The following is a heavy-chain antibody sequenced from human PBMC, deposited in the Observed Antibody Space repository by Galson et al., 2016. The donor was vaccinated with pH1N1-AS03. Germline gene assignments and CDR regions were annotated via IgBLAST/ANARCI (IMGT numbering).Heavy chain of an antibody. CDR1: GFTVSNSY. Sequence: SLRLSCAASGFTVSNSYLSWVRQAPGKGLEWVSIIYNDDTTYYADSLKGRFTISRDNSKNTLYLQMNSLRAEDTAGYYCARWSRGGNFASLDPWGQGTLVTVSS. V-gene: IGHV3-53*01. CDR2: IYNDDTT. D-gene: IGHD4-23*01. CDR3: ARWSRGGNFASLDP. J-gene: IGHJ5*02.